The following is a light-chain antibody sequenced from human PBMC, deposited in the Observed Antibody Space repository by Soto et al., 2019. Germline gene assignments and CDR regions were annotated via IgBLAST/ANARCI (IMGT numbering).Light chain of an antibody. CDR2: DAS. V-gene: IGKV3-11*01. J-gene: IGKJ1*01. Sequence: EIVLTQSPATLSLSPGESATLSCRASQSLSHYLAWYQQKPGQPPRLLIYDASHRAAGIPARFSASGSGTDFTLTIRDVQPEDFALYYCNQRQSWPRTFGQGTKVDI. CDR3: NQRQSWPRT. CDR1: QSLSHY.